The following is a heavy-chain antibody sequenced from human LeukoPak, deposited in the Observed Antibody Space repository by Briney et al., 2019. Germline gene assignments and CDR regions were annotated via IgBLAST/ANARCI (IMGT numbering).Heavy chain of an antibody. V-gene: IGHV3-23*01. CDR2: ISGSGGST. CDR1: GFTFSSYA. Sequence: GGSLRLSCAASGFTFSSYAMSWVRQAPGKGLEWVSAISGSGGSTYYADSVKGRFTISRDNSKNTLYPQMNSLRAEDTAVYYCAKDYSSGSYWGGYFDYWGQGTLVTVSS. J-gene: IGHJ4*02. CDR3: AKDYSSGSYWGGYFDY. D-gene: IGHD1-26*01.